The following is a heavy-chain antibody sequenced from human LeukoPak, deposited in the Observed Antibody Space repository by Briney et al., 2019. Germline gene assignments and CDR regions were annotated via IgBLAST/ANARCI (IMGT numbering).Heavy chain of an antibody. CDR3: ARGLGATLGYDACDI. J-gene: IGHJ3*02. D-gene: IGHD1-26*01. V-gene: IGHV3-48*02. CDR2: ISSSSSTI. Sequence: GGSLRLSCEASGFTFSSYTMNWVRQAPGKGLEWVSYISSSSSTIYYADSVKGRFTISRDNAKNSLYLQMNSLRDEDTAVYYCARGLGATLGYDACDIGGQGTMVSVSS. CDR1: GFTFSSYT.